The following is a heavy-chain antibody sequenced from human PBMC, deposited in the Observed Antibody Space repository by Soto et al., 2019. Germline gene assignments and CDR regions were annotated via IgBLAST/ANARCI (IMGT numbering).Heavy chain of an antibody. Sequence: ESGGGLVNPGGSLRLSCAASGFAFSTYSMNWARRAPGKGLEWVSSISRSSTYIYYADSVEGRFTISRDNAKNSLYLQMNSLRAEDTAVYYCARGFGSEDAFDIWGQGTMVTVSS. J-gene: IGHJ3*02. CDR2: ISRSSTYI. V-gene: IGHV3-21*01. CDR1: GFAFSTYS. CDR3: ARGFGSEDAFDI. D-gene: IGHD3-16*01.